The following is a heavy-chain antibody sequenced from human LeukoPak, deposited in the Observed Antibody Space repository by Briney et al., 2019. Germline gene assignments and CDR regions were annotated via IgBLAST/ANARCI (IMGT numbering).Heavy chain of an antibody. J-gene: IGHJ4*02. CDR2: VNTYNGKT. D-gene: IGHD3-10*01. CDR1: GYTFTSQG. CDR3: ASRSCSTPYYFDY. Sequence: EASVKVSCKASGYTFTSQGISWMRLAPGQGLGRIGWVNTYNGKTSYAQQLQNRSTMTTDTSTSTAYMELRSLRSDDTAVYYCASRSCSTPYYFDYWGQGTLVPVST. V-gene: IGHV1-18*01.